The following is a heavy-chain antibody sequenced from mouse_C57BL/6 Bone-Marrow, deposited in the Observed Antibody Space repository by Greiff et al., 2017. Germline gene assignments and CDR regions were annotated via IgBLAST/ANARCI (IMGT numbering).Heavy chain of an antibody. CDR1: GFTFSSYG. J-gene: IGHJ4*01. CDR3: ARWLYAMDY. Sequence: EVQVVESGGDLVKPGGSLKLSCAASGFTFSSYGMSWVRQTPAKRLEWVATISSGGSYTYYPASVKGRFTISRDNAKNTLYLQMSSLKSEDTAMYYCARWLYAMDYWGQGTSVTVSS. V-gene: IGHV5-6*01. CDR2: ISSGGSYT.